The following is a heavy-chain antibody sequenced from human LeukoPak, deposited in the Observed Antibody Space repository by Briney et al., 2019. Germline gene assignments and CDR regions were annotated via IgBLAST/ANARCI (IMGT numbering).Heavy chain of an antibody. D-gene: IGHD2-2*01. CDR2: ISGSGGRP. CDR3: ARHPEPGYCSSTSCHESYFDY. CDR1: GFTFSSCA. J-gene: IGHJ4*02. Sequence: GGSLRLSCAASGFTFSSCAMSWVRQAPGKGLEWVSAISGSGGRPYYADSVKGRFTISRDNSKNTLYLQMNSLRAEDTAVYYCARHPEPGYCSSTSCHESYFDYWGQGTLVTVSS. V-gene: IGHV3-23*01.